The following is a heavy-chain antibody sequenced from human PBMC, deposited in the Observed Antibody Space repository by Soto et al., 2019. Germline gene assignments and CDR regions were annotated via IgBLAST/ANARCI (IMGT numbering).Heavy chain of an antibody. D-gene: IGHD2-21*02. CDR2: INPYTGGT. J-gene: IGHJ6*02. CDR3: ATQFHNCGGDCARRRYFGMDV. CDR1: RYTFTGYY. V-gene: IGHV1-2*02. Sequence: QVQLVQSGSEVKEPGASVKVSCKASRYTFTGYYVLWVRQAPGQGPECMGWINPYTGGTNNAQKFKGRDTMTSETSISTAETELRKLVSGDTAGYYCATQFHNCGGDCARRRYFGMDVWGQGTTVTVSS.